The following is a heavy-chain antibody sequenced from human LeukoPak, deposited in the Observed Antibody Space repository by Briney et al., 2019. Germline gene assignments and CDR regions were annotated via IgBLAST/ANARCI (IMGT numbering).Heavy chain of an antibody. CDR3: ARGGTHSSSWLDY. V-gene: IGHV1-2*04. D-gene: IGHD6-13*01. Sequence: ASVKVSCKASGYTFTGYYMHWVRQAPGQGLEWMGWINPNSGGTNYAQKFQGWVTMTRDTSISTAYMELSRLRSDDTAVYYCARGGTHSSSWLDYWGQGTLVTVSS. J-gene: IGHJ4*02. CDR1: GYTFTGYY. CDR2: INPNSGGT.